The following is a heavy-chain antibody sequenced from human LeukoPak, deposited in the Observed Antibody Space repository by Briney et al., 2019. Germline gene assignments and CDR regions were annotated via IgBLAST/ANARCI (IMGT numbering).Heavy chain of an antibody. Sequence: GGSLRLSCAASGFTFSTYAMSWVRQIPGKGLEWVSAISGSDDGTYYADSVKGRFTISRENSRNTLYIQMNTLRAEETAVYFCAKSPVSSCRGSLCYPFDYWGQGNLVTVSS. CDR3: AKSPVSSCRGSLCYPFDY. CDR1: GFTFSTYA. V-gene: IGHV3-23*01. D-gene: IGHD2-15*01. J-gene: IGHJ4*02. CDR2: ISGSDDGT.